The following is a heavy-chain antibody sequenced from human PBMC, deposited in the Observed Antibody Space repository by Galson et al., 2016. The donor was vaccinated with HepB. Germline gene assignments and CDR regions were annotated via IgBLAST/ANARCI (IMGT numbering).Heavy chain of an antibody. D-gene: IGHD5-12*01. CDR2: IYQTGTT. CDR1: AGSINTGGYS. V-gene: IGHV4-30-2*01. CDR3: ARGWGLFGGYDYLDS. J-gene: IGHJ4*02. Sequence: TLSLTCTITAGSINTGGYSWSWIRQAPGKGLEWIGYIYQTGTTYYNPSLKSRVTISVDRSKNQFSLKLCSVTAADTAVYYCARGWGLFGGYDYLDSWGQGTLVIVSS.